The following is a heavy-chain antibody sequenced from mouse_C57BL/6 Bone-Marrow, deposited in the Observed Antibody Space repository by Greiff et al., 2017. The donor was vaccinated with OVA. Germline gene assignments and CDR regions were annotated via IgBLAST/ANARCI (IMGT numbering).Heavy chain of an antibody. CDR3: AREGGYYYGLFDS. CDR1: GYTFTSYG. J-gene: IGHJ2*01. CDR2: IYPRSGNT. Sequence: QVQLKESGAELARPGASVKLSCKASGYTFTSYGISWVKQRTGQGLEWIGEIYPRSGNTYYNEKFKGKATLTADKSSSAAYMELRLLTSEDSAVYFCAREGGYYYGLFDSWGRGTTLTVSS. V-gene: IGHV1-81*01. D-gene: IGHD1-1*01.